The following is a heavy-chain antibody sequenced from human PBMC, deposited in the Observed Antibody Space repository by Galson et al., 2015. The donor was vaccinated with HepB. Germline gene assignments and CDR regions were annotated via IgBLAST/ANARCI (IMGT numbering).Heavy chain of an antibody. J-gene: IGHJ4*02. D-gene: IGHD2-15*01. CDR3: ARDKGGGSWEGFDY. CDR1: GFTFSSYA. Sequence: SLRLSCAASGFTFSSYAMHWVRQAPGKGLEYVSAISSNGGSTYYANSVKGRFTISRDNSKNTLYLQMGSLRAEDMAVYYCARDKGGGSWEGFDYWGQGTLVTVSS. CDR2: ISSNGGST. V-gene: IGHV3-64*01.